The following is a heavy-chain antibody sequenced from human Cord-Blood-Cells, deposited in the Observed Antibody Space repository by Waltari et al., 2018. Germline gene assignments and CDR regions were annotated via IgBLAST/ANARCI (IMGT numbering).Heavy chain of an antibody. V-gene: IGHV4-34*01. CDR1: GGSFSGYY. Sequence: QVQLQQWGAGLLKPSETLSLTCAVYGGSFSGYYWSWIGQPPGKGLEWIGEINHSGSTNYNPSLKTRVTMSGDTSESPFSLELTSVTAEVTAVHYCARGQGELLSSTICLDYWGQGTLATVSS. CDR2: INHSGST. J-gene: IGHJ4*02. CDR3: ARGQGELLSSTICLDY. D-gene: IGHD2-2*01.